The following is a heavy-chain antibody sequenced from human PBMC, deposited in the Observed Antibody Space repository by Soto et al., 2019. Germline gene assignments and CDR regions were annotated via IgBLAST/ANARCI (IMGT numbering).Heavy chain of an antibody. CDR3: AREKHPWVAVPVRQLMITWWFDS. CDR2: LNHSGST. Sequence: QVQLQQWGAGLLKPSETLSLTCGVYGESFSVYYWSWIRQPPGKGLEWIGELNHSGSTNYNPSLSSRVTISVDTSKNPLSLKLSAVTAADTAVYYCAREKHPWVAVPVRQLMITWWFDSWGQGTLVTVSS. D-gene: IGHD6-19*01. CDR1: GESFSVYY. J-gene: IGHJ5*01. V-gene: IGHV4-34*01.